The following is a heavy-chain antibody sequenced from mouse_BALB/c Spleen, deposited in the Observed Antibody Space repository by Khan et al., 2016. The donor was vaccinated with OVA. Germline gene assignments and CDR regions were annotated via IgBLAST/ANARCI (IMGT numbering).Heavy chain of an antibody. CDR3: ARRIATGETYVLDY. CDR2: ISSDNSII. Sequence: EVQLVETGGGLVQPGGSRKLSCAASGFTFSSFGIHWVRQAPEKGLEWVAYISSDNSIIYYADTVKGRFTISRDSPKNTLFLQMTSLRSDDTAMYYCARRIATGETYVLDYWGQGTSVTVSS. J-gene: IGHJ4*01. CDR1: GFTFSSFG. V-gene: IGHV5-17*02.